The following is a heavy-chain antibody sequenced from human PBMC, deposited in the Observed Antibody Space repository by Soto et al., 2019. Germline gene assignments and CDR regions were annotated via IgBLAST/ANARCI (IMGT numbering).Heavy chain of an antibody. D-gene: IGHD2-2*01. CDR3: AIPPGYCSSTSCSKGAFDI. J-gene: IGHJ3*02. CDR1: GGSFSGYY. Sequence: SETLSLTCAVYGGSFSGYYWSWIRQPPGKWLEWIGEINHSGSTNYNPSLKSRVTISVDTSKNQFSLKLSSVTAADTAVYYCAIPPGYCSSTSCSKGAFDIWGQGTMVTVSS. CDR2: INHSGST. V-gene: IGHV4-34*01.